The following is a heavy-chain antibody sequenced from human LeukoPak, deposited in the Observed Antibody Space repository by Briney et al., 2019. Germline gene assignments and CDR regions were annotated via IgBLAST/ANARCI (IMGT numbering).Heavy chain of an antibody. Sequence: PSGTLSLTCTVSGGSISTNYWSWIRQPPGKGLEWIGTFYYSGSTSYNPSLRSRVTISVDTSKNQFSLKLSSVTAADTAIYYCAKDPNEYSNYNWFDPWGQGTLVAVSS. CDR2: FYYSGST. D-gene: IGHD4-11*01. V-gene: IGHV4-59*01. J-gene: IGHJ5*02. CDR3: AKDPNEYSNYNWFDP. CDR1: GGSISTNY.